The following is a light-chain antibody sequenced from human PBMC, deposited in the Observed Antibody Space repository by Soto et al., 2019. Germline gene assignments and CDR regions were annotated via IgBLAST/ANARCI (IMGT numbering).Light chain of an antibody. CDR2: ANI. J-gene: IGLJ1*01. CDR3: QSYDSSQSGYV. V-gene: IGLV1-40*01. CDR1: GSNIGAGYD. Sequence: QSVLTQPPSVSGAPGQRVTISCTGSGSNIGAGYDVHWYQQLPGTAPKLLIFANINRPSGVPDRFSGSKSGNSASLAITGLRAEDEADYYCQSYDSSQSGYVFGTGTKLTVL.